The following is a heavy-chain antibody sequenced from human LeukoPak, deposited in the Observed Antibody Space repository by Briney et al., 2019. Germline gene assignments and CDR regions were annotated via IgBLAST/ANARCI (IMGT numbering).Heavy chain of an antibody. CDR3: AREAITFGGFGWFDP. V-gene: IGHV4-59*01. J-gene: IGHJ5*02. CDR2: IYYSGST. CDR1: GGSISSYY. Sequence: SETLSLTCTVSGGSISSYYWSWIRQPPGKGLEWIGCIYYSGSTYYNPSLKSRVTISVDTSKNQFSLKLSSVTAADTAVYYCAREAITFGGFGWFDPWGQGTLVTVSS. D-gene: IGHD3-16*01.